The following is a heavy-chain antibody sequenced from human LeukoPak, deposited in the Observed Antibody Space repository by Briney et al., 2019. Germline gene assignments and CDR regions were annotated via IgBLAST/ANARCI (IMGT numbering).Heavy chain of an antibody. D-gene: IGHD6-6*01. CDR2: ISWNSGSI. J-gene: IGHJ6*02. V-gene: IGHV3-9*01. CDR3: AKDLAARLGYYYGMDV. CDR1: GFTFDDYA. Sequence: GRSLRLSCAASGFTFDDYAMHWVRHAPGKGLEWVSGISWNSGSIGYADSVKGRFTISRDNAKNSLYLQMNSLRAEDTALYYCAKDLAARLGYYYGMDVWGQGTTVTVSS.